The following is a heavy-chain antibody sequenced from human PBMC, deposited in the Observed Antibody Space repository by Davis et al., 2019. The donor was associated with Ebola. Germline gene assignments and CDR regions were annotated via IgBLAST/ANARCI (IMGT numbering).Heavy chain of an antibody. Sequence: MPSETLSLTCTLSPFSFIRYYWSWIRQPPGKGLEWIGYIYYSGSTNYNPSLKSRVTISVDTSKNQFSLKLSSVTAADTAVYYCARDPYYDSSYWYFDLWGRGTLV. CDR3: ARDPYYDSSYWYFDL. CDR1: PFSFIRYY. J-gene: IGHJ2*01. V-gene: IGHV4-59*01. D-gene: IGHD3-22*01. CDR2: IYYSGST.